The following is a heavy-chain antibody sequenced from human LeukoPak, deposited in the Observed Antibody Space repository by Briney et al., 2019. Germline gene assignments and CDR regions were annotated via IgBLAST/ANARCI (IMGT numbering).Heavy chain of an antibody. Sequence: AESLRISCKGSAYSSTTYWISWVRQMPGKGLEWMGRIDPSDSYTNYSPSFQGHVTISADKSISTAFLQWSSLKASDTAMYYCARLGFGELFPYYWGQGTLVTVSS. CDR1: AYSSTTYW. J-gene: IGHJ4*02. D-gene: IGHD3-10*01. CDR2: IDPSDSYT. CDR3: ARLGFGELFPYY. V-gene: IGHV5-10-1*01.